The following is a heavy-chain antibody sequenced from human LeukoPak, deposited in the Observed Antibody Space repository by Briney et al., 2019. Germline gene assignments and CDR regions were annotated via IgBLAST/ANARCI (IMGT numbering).Heavy chain of an antibody. CDR1: GGSISSGSYY. D-gene: IGHD1-26*01. V-gene: IGHV4-61*02. CDR3: ARTSKNDSGSYYYFDY. Sequence: SETLSLTCTVSGGSISSGSYYWSWIRQPAGKGLEWIGRIYTSGSTNYNPSLKSRVTISVDTSKNQFSLKLSSVTAAGTAVYYCARTSKNDSGSYYYFDYWGQGTLVTVSS. CDR2: IYTSGST. J-gene: IGHJ4*02.